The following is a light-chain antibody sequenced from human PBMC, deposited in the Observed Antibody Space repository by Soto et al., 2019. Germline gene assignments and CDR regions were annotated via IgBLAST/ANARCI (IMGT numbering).Light chain of an antibody. V-gene: IGKV3-20*01. Sequence: EIVLTQSPGTLSLSPGERATLSCRASQSVSSSYLAWYQQKPGQAPRLLIYGASSSATGIPDRFSGSGSGTDFTLTISRLEPEAFAVYYCQHYGSSPFTFGPGTKVDIK. J-gene: IGKJ3*01. CDR2: GAS. CDR1: QSVSSSY. CDR3: QHYGSSPFT.